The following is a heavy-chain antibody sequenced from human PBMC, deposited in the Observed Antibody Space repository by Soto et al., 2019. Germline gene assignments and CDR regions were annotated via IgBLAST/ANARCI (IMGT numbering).Heavy chain of an antibody. CDR1: GGSISSYY. J-gene: IGHJ4*02. D-gene: IGHD3-22*01. CDR2: IYYSGST. V-gene: IGHV4-59*01. Sequence: SETLSLTCTVSGGSISSYYWSWIRQPPGKGLEWIGYIYYSGSTNYNPSLKSRVTISVDTSKNQFSLKLSSVTAADTAVYYCARGDYYDSSGYPEVPFDYWGQGTLVTVSS. CDR3: ARGDYYDSSGYPEVPFDY.